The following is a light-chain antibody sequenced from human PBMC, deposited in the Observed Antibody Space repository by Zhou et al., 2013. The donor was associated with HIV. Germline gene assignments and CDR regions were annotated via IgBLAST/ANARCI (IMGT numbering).Light chain of an antibody. V-gene: IGKV1-39*01. J-gene: IGKJ1*01. CDR3: MQPLETPT. CDR1: QTISNY. Sequence: DIQMTQSPSSLPASVGDRVTITCRTSQTISNYLNWYQQKPGTAPKLLIYAASVLQSEVPSRFSGSGSGTDFTLKISRVEAEDVGIYYCMQPLETPTFGQGTKVEIK. CDR2: AAS.